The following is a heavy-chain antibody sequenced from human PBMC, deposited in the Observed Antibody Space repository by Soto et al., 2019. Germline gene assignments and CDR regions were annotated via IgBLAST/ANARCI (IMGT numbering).Heavy chain of an antibody. V-gene: IGHV4-4*02. CDR2: IYHSGST. D-gene: IGHD2-2*02. CDR3: ASKEIPGLHYGMDV. CDR1: GGSISSSNW. J-gene: IGHJ6*02. Sequence: PSETLSLTCAVSGGSISSSNWWSWVRQPPGKGLEWIGEIYHSGSTNYNPSLKSRVTISVDKSKNQFSLKLSSVTAADTAVYYCASKEIPGLHYGMDVWGQGTTVTVSS.